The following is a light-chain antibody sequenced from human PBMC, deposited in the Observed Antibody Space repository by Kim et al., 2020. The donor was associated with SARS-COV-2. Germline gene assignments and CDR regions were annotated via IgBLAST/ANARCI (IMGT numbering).Light chain of an antibody. CDR3: QAWDSSTYV. CDR2: QDS. CDR1: KLGDKY. Sequence: VSPGQTASITCSGDKLGDKYACWYQQKPGQSPVLVIYQDSQRPSGIPERFSGSNSGNTATLTISGTQAMDEADYYCQAWDSSTYVFGTGTKVTVL. J-gene: IGLJ1*01. V-gene: IGLV3-1*01.